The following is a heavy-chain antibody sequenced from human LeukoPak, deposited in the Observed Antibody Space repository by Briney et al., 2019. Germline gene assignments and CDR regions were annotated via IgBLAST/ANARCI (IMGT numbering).Heavy chain of an antibody. Sequence: PGRSLRHSCAASGFTFSSSAMRWVRQAPGKGLKWVAVISYDGSNKYYPDSVKGRFTISRDNSKNTLFLQMNSLRAEDTAVYYCARDRSLGYCDGASFYPYYLDVWRQRTTVTVSS. J-gene: IGHJ6*01. V-gene: IGHV3-30-3*01. CDR3: ARDRSLGYCDGASFYPYYLDV. CDR2: ISYDGSNK. CDR1: GFTFSSSA. D-gene: IGHD2-15*01.